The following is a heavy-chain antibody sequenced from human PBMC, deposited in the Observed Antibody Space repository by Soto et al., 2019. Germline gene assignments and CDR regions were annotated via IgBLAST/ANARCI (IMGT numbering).Heavy chain of an antibody. V-gene: IGHV4-59*01. CDR1: GGSTSSYY. CDR2: IYCSGST. Sequence: PSETLSLTCTVSGGSTSSYYWSWIRQPPGKGLEWIGYIYCSGSTNYNPSLKSRVTISVDTSKNQFSLKLSSVTAADTAVYYCARGNTHYGMDVWGQGTTVTVSS. CDR3: ARGNTHYGMDV. D-gene: IGHD4-4*01. J-gene: IGHJ6*02.